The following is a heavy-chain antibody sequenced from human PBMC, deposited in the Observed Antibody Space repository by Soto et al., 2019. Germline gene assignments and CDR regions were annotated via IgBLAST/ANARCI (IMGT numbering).Heavy chain of an antibody. J-gene: IGHJ6*02. Sequence: VQLVESGGGVVQPGRSLRLSCAASGFTFSSYAMHRVRQAPGKGLEWVAVISYDGSNKYYADSVKGRFTISRDNSKNTLYLQMNSLRAEDTAVYYCARDRPIYCSSTSCRYGMDVWGQGTTVTVSS. D-gene: IGHD2-2*01. V-gene: IGHV3-30-3*01. CDR3: ARDRPIYCSSTSCRYGMDV. CDR1: GFTFSSYA. CDR2: ISYDGSNK.